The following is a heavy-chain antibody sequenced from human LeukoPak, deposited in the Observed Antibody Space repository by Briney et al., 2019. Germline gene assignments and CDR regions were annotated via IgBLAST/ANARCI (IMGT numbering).Heavy chain of an antibody. V-gene: IGHV4-59*01. J-gene: IGHJ4*02. CDR3: ARSYVATAMGLDS. D-gene: IGHD5-18*01. CDR1: GGSISNYY. CDR2: INYSGST. Sequence: SETLSLTCTVSGGSISNYYWSWIRQPPGKGLEWIGYINYSGSTNQNPSLKSRVTISVDTSKNQFSLRLSSVTAADTAVYYCARSYVATAMGLDSWGQGSLVTVSS.